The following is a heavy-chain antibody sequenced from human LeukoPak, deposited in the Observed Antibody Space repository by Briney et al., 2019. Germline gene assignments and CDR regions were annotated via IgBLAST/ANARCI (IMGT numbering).Heavy chain of an antibody. CDR1: GVTFSSYV. D-gene: IGHD4-23*01. J-gene: IGHJ4*02. CDR2: ISGSSGST. Sequence: GGTLRLSCAASGVTFSSYVMSSVRQAPGKGLEWVSTISGSSGSTYYADSVRGRFTISRDNSKNTLYLQMNSLRAEDTAVYYCAKAVPKAVVTQYFDYWGQGTLVTVSS. CDR3: AKAVPKAVVTQYFDY. V-gene: IGHV3-23*01.